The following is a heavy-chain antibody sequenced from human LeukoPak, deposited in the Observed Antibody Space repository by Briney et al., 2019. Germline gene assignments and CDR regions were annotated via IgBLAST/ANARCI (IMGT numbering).Heavy chain of an antibody. D-gene: IGHD3-10*01. Sequence: ASVKVSCKGSGYIFTGYYMHWMRQAPGQGLEWMGWISPNSGDTNYAQRFQGRVTMTRDTSISTAYMELSSLRSEDTAVYYCASSGAHPSYFDYWGQGTLVTVSS. J-gene: IGHJ4*02. CDR3: ASSGAHPSYFDY. CDR2: ISPNSGDT. CDR1: GYIFTGYY. V-gene: IGHV1-2*02.